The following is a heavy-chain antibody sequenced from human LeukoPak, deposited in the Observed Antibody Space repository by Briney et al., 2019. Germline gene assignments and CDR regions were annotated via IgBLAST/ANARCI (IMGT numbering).Heavy chain of an antibody. D-gene: IGHD2-2*01. CDR1: VGSFSGHY. J-gene: IGHJ4*02. CDR2: INHSGST. V-gene: IGHV4-34*01. Sequence: SETLSLTCAVYVGSFSGHYWSWIRQPPGKGLEWIGEINHSGSTNYNPSFRSRVTISVDTSKNQFSLKLSSVTAADTAVYYCARETKPNCSSTSCYQGYFDYWGQGTLVTVSS. CDR3: ARETKPNCSSTSCYQGYFDY.